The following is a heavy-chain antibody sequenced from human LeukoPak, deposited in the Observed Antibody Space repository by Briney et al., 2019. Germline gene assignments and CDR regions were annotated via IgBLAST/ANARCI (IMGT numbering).Heavy chain of an antibody. D-gene: IGHD6-13*01. V-gene: IGHV3-33*01. Sequence: GGSLRLSCAASGFTFSSYGMHWVRQAPGKGLEWVAVIWYDGSNKYYADSVKGRFTISRDNSKNTLYLQMNSLRAEDTAVYYCARDRAYSSRFFDNWGQGTLVTVSS. CDR3: ARDRAYSSRFFDN. CDR1: GFTFSSYG. CDR2: IWYDGSNK. J-gene: IGHJ4*02.